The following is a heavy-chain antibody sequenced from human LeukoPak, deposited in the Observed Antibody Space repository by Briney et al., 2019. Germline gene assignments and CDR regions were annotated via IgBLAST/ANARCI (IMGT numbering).Heavy chain of an antibody. CDR2: INSDGSST. CDR3: ARDPPYYDSSGYYHIARGDLDY. V-gene: IGHV3-74*01. D-gene: IGHD3-22*01. CDR1: GFTFSSYW. J-gene: IGHJ4*02. Sequence: PGGSLRLSCAASGFTFSSYWMHWVRQAPGKGLVWVSRINSDGSSTSYADSVKGRFTISKDNAKNTLYLQMNSLRAEDTAVYYCARDPPYYDSSGYYHIARGDLDYWGQGTLVTVSS.